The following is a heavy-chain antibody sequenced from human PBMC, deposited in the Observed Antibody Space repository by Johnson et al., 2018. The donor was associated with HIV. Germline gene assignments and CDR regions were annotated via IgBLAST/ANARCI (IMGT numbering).Heavy chain of an antibody. CDR3: ARSKDCSGGSCPDGFDI. J-gene: IGHJ3*02. V-gene: IGHV3-11*04. Sequence: HVQLVESGGGLVKPGGSLRLSCVASGFIFSDYYMSWIRQAPGKGLEWVSYISFSDSTIYSADSVQGRFTISRDNAKNSLYLQMNSLRAEDTAVYYCARSKDCSGGSCPDGFDILGQGTMVTVAS. CDR1: GFIFSDYY. CDR2: ISFSDSTI. D-gene: IGHD2-15*01.